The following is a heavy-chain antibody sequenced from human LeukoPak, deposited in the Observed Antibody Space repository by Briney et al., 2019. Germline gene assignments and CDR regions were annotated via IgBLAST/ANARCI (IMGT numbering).Heavy chain of an antibody. J-gene: IGHJ4*02. CDR2: ITSSGSAI. CDR3: ASDIVATSGDY. V-gene: IGHV3-11*01. Sequence: PGGSLRLSCAASGFTFSDYYMSWIRQAPGKALEWVAYITSSGSAIYYADSVKGRFTISRDNAKNSLYLQMSGLTADDTAIYYCASDIVATSGDYWGQGTLVTASS. CDR1: GFTFSDYY. D-gene: IGHD5-12*01.